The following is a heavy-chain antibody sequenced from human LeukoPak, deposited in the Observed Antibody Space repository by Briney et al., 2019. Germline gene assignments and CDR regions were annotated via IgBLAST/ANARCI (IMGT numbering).Heavy chain of an antibody. CDR1: GGSISSSSYY. V-gene: IGHV4-39*07. CDR2: IYYSGST. J-gene: IGHJ6*03. D-gene: IGHD1-14*01. CDR3: ARGIRAYYYYMDV. Sequence: PSETLSLTCTVSGGSISSSSYYWGWIRQPPGKGLEWIGSIYYSGSTYYNPSLKSRVTISVDTSKNQFSLKLSSVTAADTAVYYCARGIRAYYYYMDVWGKGTTVTASS.